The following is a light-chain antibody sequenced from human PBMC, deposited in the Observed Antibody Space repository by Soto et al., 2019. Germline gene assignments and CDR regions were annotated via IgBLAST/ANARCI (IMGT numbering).Light chain of an antibody. J-gene: IGKJ3*01. V-gene: IGKV1-33*01. CDR3: LQFDRFPRV. CDR2: GAS. Sequence: DIQMTQSPSSLSASVGDRVTITCQASHDIFTYLNWFQQRPGKVPKLLIHGASKLETGVPARFSGSGSGTHFYLNIPGLQHEDVATYYCLQFDRFPRVFGPGTTVDL. CDR1: HDIFTY.